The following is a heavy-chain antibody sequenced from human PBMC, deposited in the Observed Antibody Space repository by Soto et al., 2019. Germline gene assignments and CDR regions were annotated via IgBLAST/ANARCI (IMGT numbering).Heavy chain of an antibody. Sequence: PGGSLRLSCAASGFTFSSYSMNWVRQAPGKGLEWVSYISSSSSTIYYADSVKGRFTISRDNAKNSLYLQMNSLRAEHTAVYDCAWYLRYFDPCYYWAQRTLVTVSS. CDR1: GFTFSSYS. D-gene: IGHD3-9*01. V-gene: IGHV3-48*01. CDR3: AWYLRYFDPCYY. J-gene: IGHJ4*02. CDR2: ISSSSSTI.